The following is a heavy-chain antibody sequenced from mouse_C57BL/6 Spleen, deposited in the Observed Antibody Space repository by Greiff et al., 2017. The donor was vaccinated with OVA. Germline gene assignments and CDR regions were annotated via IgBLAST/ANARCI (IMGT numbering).Heavy chain of an antibody. Sequence: EVQVVESGAELVRPGASVKLSCTASGFNIKDDYMHWVKPRPEQGLEWIGWIDPENGDTEYASKFQGKATITADTSSNTAYLQLSSLTSEDTAVYYCTTRFDYWGQGTTLTVSS. CDR2: IDPENGDT. CDR3: TTRFDY. CDR1: GFNIKDDY. V-gene: IGHV14-4*01. J-gene: IGHJ2*01.